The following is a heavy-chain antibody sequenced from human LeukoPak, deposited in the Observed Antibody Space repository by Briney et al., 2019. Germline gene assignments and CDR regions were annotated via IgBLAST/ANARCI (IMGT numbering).Heavy chain of an antibody. D-gene: IGHD2-8*01. J-gene: IGHJ4*02. Sequence: GASVKVSCKASGYTFTGYYMHWVRQAPGQGLEWMGRINPNSGGTNYAQKFQGRVTMTRDTSISTAYMELSRLRSDDTAVYYCASLGYCTNGVCPQFDYWGQGTLVTVSS. CDR3: ASLGYCTNGVCPQFDY. CDR1: GYTFTGYY. V-gene: IGHV1-2*06. CDR2: INPNSGGT.